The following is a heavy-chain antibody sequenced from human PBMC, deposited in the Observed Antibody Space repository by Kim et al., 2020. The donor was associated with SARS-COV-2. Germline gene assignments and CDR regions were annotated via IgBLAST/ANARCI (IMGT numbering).Heavy chain of an antibody. CDR3: ARWGNGMDV. J-gene: IGHJ6*02. CDR2: GDT. V-gene: IGHV3-13*01. D-gene: IGHD7-27*01. Sequence: GDTYYPASVTGRLTISRENAKNSLYLQMNSLRAGDTAVYYCARWGNGMDVWGQGTTVTVSS.